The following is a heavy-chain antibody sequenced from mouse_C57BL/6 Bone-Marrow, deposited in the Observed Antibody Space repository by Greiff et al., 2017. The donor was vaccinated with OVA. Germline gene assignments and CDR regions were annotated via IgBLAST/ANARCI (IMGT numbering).Heavy chain of an antibody. J-gene: IGHJ2*01. CDR1: GFNIKDDY. CDR2: IDPENGDT. V-gene: IGHV14-4*01. Sequence: AQLQQSGAELVRPGASVKLSCTASGFNIKDDYMHWVKQRPEQGLEWIGWIDPENGDTEYASKFQGKATITADTSSNTAYLQLSSLTSEDTAVYYCTRWDGDYWGQGTTLTVSS. CDR3: TRWDGDY. D-gene: IGHD4-1*01.